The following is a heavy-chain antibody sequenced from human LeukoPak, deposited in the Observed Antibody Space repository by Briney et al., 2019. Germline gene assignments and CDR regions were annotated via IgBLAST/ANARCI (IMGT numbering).Heavy chain of an antibody. V-gene: IGHV4-39*01. J-gene: IGHJ4*02. CDR3: ARHSSSAWYYYFDY. D-gene: IGHD6-19*01. CDR2: AYYSGTT. CDR1: GGSISNSNYY. Sequence: SETLSLTCTVSGGSISNSNYYWGWIRQPPGKGLEWIGGAYYSGTTYYSPSLKSRVTISVDTSRNHFSLNLNAVTAADTAVYYCARHSSSAWYYYFDYWGQGSFVTVSS.